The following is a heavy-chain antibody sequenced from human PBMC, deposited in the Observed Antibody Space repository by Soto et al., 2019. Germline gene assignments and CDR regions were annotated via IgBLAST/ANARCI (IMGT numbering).Heavy chain of an antibody. V-gene: IGHV1-24*01. D-gene: IGHD2-21*02. CDR1: GYTLREFS. Sequence: ASVKVSCQVSGYTLREFSLDRVRQAPGKGLEWLAGCDCAKDEPLYAQTLKGRITVTEGTSAVTAYMELRGLTLDDSAVYYCATGDQLSAEVTGISFSFWG. CDR3: ATGDQLSAEVTGISFSF. CDR2: CDCAKDEP. J-gene: IGHJ2*01.